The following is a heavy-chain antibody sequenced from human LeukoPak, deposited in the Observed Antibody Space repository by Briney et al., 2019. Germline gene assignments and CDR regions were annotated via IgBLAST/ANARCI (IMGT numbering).Heavy chain of an antibody. CDR2: IYYSGST. CDR1: GGSISSYY. J-gene: IGHJ4*02. D-gene: IGHD6-13*01. Sequence: SETLSLTCTVSGGSISSYYWSWIRQPPGKGLEWIGTIYYSGSTYYNPSLKSRVTISVDTSKNHFSLRLSSVTAADTAVYYCARTTYSDSHLAYFFDFWGQGTLVTVSS. CDR3: ARTTYSDSHLAYFFDF. V-gene: IGHV4-39*02.